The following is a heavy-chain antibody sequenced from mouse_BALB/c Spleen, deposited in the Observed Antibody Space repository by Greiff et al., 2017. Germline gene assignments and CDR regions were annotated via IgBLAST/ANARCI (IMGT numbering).Heavy chain of an antibody. V-gene: IGHV1-54*01. CDR2: INPGSGGT. Sequence: VQLQQSGAELVRPGTSVKVSCKASGYAFTNYLIEWVKQRPGQGLEWIGVINPGSGGTNYNEKFKGKATLTADKSSSTAYMQLSSLTSDDSAVYFCARGDDKFAYWGQGTLVTVSA. J-gene: IGHJ3*01. D-gene: IGHD2-12*01. CDR1: GYAFTNYL. CDR3: ARGDDKFAY.